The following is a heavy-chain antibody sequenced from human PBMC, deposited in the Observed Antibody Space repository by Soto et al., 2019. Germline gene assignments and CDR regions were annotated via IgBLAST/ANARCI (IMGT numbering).Heavy chain of an antibody. V-gene: IGHV4-4*02. CDR1: GDSISSSKW. J-gene: IGHJ4*02. CDR2: INHSGRT. Sequence: QVQLQESGPGLVKPSGTLSLTCAVSGDSISSSKWWSWVRQPPGKGLEWIGEINHSGRTNETPSLKSRIIISVDKSKNQFSLKLSSVSEADTAVYYCASGERQQQRDYWGQGTLVTVSS. D-gene: IGHD6-13*01. CDR3: ASGERQQQRDY.